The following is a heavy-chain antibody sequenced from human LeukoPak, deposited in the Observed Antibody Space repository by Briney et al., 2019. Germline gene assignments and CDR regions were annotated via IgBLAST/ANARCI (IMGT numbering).Heavy chain of an antibody. V-gene: IGHV1-69*04. Sequence: SVKVSCKASGGTFTSYAISWVRQAPGQGLEWMGRIIPILGIANYAQKFQGRVTITADKSTSTAYMELSSLRSEDTAVDYCAREEDDILTDSLGGWYFDLWGRGTLVTVSS. CDR2: IIPILGIA. J-gene: IGHJ2*01. CDR3: AREEDDILTDSLGGWYFDL. CDR1: GGTFTSYA. D-gene: IGHD3-9*01.